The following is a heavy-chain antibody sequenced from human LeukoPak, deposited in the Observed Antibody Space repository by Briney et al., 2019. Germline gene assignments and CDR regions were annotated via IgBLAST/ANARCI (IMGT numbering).Heavy chain of an antibody. V-gene: IGHV3-11*04. CDR3: ARDPRCSSMSCYRSSFYGMDV. CDR2: ISSSGSSI. CDR1: GFTVSDNY. Sequence: GGSLRLSCAASGFTVSDNYMNWVRQAPGKGLEWVSYISSSGSSIYYADSVKGRFTISRDNAKNSLYLQMNSLRAEDTAVYYCARDPRCSSMSCYRSSFYGMDVWGQGTTVTVSS. D-gene: IGHD2-2*01. J-gene: IGHJ6*02.